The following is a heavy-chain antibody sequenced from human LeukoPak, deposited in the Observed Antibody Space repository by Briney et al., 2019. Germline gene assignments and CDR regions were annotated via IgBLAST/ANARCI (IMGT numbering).Heavy chain of an antibody. CDR2: ISPTGSTT. D-gene: IGHD6-6*01. Sequence: TGGSLRLSCTASGFSFSGHWMHWARQPPGKGLVWVSRISPTGSTTSYADSVKGRFTVSRDNAKNTLYLQVNNLRAEDTAVYYCARGPNSNWSGLDFWGQGTLLTVSS. J-gene: IGHJ4*02. CDR3: ARGPNSNWSGLDF. V-gene: IGHV3-74*01. CDR1: GFSFSGHW.